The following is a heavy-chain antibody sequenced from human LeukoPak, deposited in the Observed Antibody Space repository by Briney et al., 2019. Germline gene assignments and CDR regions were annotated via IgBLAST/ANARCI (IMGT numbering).Heavy chain of an antibody. V-gene: IGHV1-8*02. J-gene: IGHJ4*02. Sequence: ASVKVSCKASGGTFSSYAISWVRQAPGQGLEWMGWMNPNSGNTGYAQKFQGRVTMTRNTSISTAYMELSSLRSEDTAVYYCARAMTMVRGVPDYWGQGTLVTVSS. CDR2: MNPNSGNT. D-gene: IGHD3-10*01. CDR3: ARAMTMVRGVPDY. CDR1: GGTFSSYA.